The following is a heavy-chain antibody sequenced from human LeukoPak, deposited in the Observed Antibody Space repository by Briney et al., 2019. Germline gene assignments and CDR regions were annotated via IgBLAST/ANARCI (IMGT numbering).Heavy chain of an antibody. CDR3: VRSFGY. Sequence: GESLKISCKASGYNFTNYWIGWVRQMSGKGLEWMGFIYPDDSDTTYSLSFRGQGTISADRSSSTAYLLWSSLEASDTAIYYCVRSFGYWGQGTLVTVSS. V-gene: IGHV5-51*01. D-gene: IGHD3-10*01. CDR2: IYPDDSDT. J-gene: IGHJ4*02. CDR1: GYNFTNYW.